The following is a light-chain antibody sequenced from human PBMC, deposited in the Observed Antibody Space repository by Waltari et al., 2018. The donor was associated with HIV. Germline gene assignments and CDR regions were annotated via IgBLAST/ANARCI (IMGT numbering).Light chain of an antibody. V-gene: IGLV2-14*01. CDR3: TSYTSNATLL. CDR1: SGAFDISSL. Sequence: HSALTQPASVSSSPGQSITISCTGTSGAFDISSLISWYQQRPGKVPQDIIYEVSSRPSGVSNRFSGCKSGNTASLTISGLQADDEADYYCTSYTSNATLLFGGGTKVTVL. J-gene: IGLJ3*02. CDR2: EVS.